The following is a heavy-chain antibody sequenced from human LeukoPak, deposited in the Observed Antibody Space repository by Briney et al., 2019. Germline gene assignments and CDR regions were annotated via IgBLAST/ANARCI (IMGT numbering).Heavy chain of an antibody. V-gene: IGHV4-38-2*02. CDR2: IYHSGST. CDR3: ARAPYSSSWVDY. J-gene: IGHJ4*02. Sequence: SETLSLTCTVSGYSISSGYYWGWIRQPPGKGLEWIGSIYHSGSTYYNPSLKSRVTISVDTSKNQFSLKLSSVTAADTAVYYCARAPYSSSWVDYWGQGTLVTVSS. CDR1: GYSISSGYY. D-gene: IGHD6-13*01.